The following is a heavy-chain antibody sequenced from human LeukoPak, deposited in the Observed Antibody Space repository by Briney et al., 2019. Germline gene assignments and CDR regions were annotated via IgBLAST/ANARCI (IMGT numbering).Heavy chain of an antibody. V-gene: IGHV4-34*01. Sequence: RASETLSLTCAVYGGSFSGYYWSWIRQPPGKGLEWIGEINHSGSTNYNPSLKSRVTISVDTSKNQFSLKLSSVTAADTAVYYCARGYLIAVAGFDYWGQGTLVTVSS. D-gene: IGHD6-19*01. J-gene: IGHJ4*02. CDR1: GGSFSGYY. CDR3: ARGYLIAVAGFDY. CDR2: INHSGST.